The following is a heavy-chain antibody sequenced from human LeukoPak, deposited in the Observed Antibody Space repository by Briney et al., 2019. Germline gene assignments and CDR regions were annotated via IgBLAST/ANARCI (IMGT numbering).Heavy chain of an antibody. CDR1: GFTLSNFW. Sequence: GGSLRLSCAASGFTLSNFWMHWVRQAPGKGLEYVSAISSNGGSTYYANSVKGRFTISRDNSKNTLYLQMGSLRAEDMAVYYCARSSPVTAKAFDIWGQGTMVTVSS. D-gene: IGHD2-21*02. J-gene: IGHJ3*02. CDR3: ARSSPVTAKAFDI. CDR2: ISSNGGST. V-gene: IGHV3-64*01.